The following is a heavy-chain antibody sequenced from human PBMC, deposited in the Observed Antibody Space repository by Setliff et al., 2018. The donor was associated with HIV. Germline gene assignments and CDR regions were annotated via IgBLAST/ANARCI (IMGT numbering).Heavy chain of an antibody. CDR2: IYASGST. V-gene: IGHV4-39*07. CDR1: GDSITTNDYY. J-gene: IGHJ4*02. Sequence: KPSETLSLTCTVSGDSITTNDYYWGWIRQPPGKGLEWIGRIYASGSTNYNPSLKSRVTMSVDTSKNQFSLKLSSVTAADTAVYYCARENRDGYFDYWGQGTLVTVSS. D-gene: IGHD3-10*01. CDR3: ARENRDGYFDY.